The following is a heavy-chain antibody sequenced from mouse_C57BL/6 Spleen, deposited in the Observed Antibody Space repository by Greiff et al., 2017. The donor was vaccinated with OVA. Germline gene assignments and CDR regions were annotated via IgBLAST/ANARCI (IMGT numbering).Heavy chain of an antibody. CDR2: IDPSDSYT. CDR1: GYTFTSYW. D-gene: IGHD1-1*01. J-gene: IGHJ3*01. Sequence: QVQLQQSGAELVMPGASVKLSCKASGYTFTSYWMHWVKQRPGQGLEWIGEIDPSDSYTNYNQKLKGKSTLTVDKSSSPAYLPLSSLTSEDSAVYYWATYGSSYAIAYWGQGTLVTVSA. CDR3: ATYGSSYAIAY. V-gene: IGHV1-69*01.